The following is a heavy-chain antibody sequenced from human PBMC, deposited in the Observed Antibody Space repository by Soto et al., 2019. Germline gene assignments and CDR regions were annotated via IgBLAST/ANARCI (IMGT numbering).Heavy chain of an antibody. D-gene: IGHD2-15*01. CDR2: VSIGGST. V-gene: IGHV3-23*01. CDR1: GFTFSSYA. Sequence: DVQLLASGGGLVQPEGSMRLSCAASGFTFSSYAMGWVRQGPGKGLEWVAVVSIGGSTHYADSVRGRFTISRDNSKNTLSLQMNSLTAEDTAVYFCAKRRGAGGHFDYLGQGALVTVSS. CDR3: AKRRGAGGHFDY. J-gene: IGHJ4*02.